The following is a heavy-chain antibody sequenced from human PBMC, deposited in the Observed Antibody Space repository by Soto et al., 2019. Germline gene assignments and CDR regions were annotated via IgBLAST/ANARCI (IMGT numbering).Heavy chain of an antibody. V-gene: IGHV4-31*03. CDR1: GGSISSGGYY. Sequence: SETLSLTCTVSGGSISSGGYYWSWIRQHPGKGLEWIGYIHYSGSTYHNPSLKSRVTISVDTSKNQFSLKLSSVTAADTAVYYCAREVSDRSSSGPLDVWGQGTTVTVSS. D-gene: IGHD6-6*01. CDR3: AREVSDRSSSGPLDV. J-gene: IGHJ6*02. CDR2: IHYSGST.